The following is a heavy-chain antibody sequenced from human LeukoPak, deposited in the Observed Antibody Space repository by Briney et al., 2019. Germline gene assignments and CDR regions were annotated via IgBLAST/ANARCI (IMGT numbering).Heavy chain of an antibody. Sequence: PSETLSLTCAVSGGSISSGGYSWSWIRQPPGKGLEWIGYIYHSGSTYYNPSLKSRVTISVDRSKNQCSLKLSSVTAADTAVYYCARGADFWSGYWRFDYWGQGTLVTVSS. D-gene: IGHD3-3*01. V-gene: IGHV4-30-2*01. CDR3: ARGADFWSGYWRFDY. CDR1: GGSISSGGYS. J-gene: IGHJ4*02. CDR2: IYHSGST.